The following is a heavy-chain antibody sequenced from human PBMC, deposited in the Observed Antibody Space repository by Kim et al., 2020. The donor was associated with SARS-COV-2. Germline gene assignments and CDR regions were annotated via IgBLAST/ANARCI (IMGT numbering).Heavy chain of an antibody. CDR3: ARDSPVGSLYSSGWYNYYYGMDV. CDR1: GFTFSNYW. V-gene: IGHV3-7*01. J-gene: IGHJ6*02. Sequence: GGSLRLSCAASGFTFSNYWMSWVRQAPGKGLEWVANIKQDGSEKYYVDSVKGRFTISRDNAKNSLYLQMNSLRAEDTAVYYCARDSPVGSLYSSGWYNYYYGMDVWGQGTTVTVSS. D-gene: IGHD6-19*01. CDR2: IKQDGSEK.